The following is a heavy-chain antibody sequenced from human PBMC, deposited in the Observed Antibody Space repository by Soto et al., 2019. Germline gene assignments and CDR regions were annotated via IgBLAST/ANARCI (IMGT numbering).Heavy chain of an antibody. D-gene: IGHD3-3*01. Sequence: GGSLRLSCAASGFTFSSYSMNWVRQAPGKGPEWVSYISSSSSTIYYADSVKGRFTISRDNAKNSLYLQMNSLRDEDTAVYYCATPLQAGVLERLFGMDVWGQGTTVTVSS. CDR2: ISSSSSTI. V-gene: IGHV3-48*02. CDR3: ATPLQAGVLERLFGMDV. CDR1: GFTFSSYS. J-gene: IGHJ6*02.